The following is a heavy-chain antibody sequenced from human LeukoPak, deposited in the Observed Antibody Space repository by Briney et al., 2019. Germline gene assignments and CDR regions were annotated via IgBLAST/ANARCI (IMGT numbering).Heavy chain of an antibody. Sequence: PGRSLRLSCAASGFTFDDYAMHWVRQAPGKGLEWVSGISWNSGSIGYADSVKGRFIISRDNAKNSLYLQMNSLRAEDTALYYCARDLDAYVVLIAYDAFDIWGQGTKVTVPS. V-gene: IGHV3-9*01. CDR2: ISWNSGSI. CDR3: ARDLDAYVVLIAYDAFDI. D-gene: IGHD2-21*01. J-gene: IGHJ3*02. CDR1: GFTFDDYA.